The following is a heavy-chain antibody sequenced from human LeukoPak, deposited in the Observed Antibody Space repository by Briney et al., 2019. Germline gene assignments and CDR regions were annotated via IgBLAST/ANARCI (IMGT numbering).Heavy chain of an antibody. V-gene: IGHV1-46*01. J-gene: IGHJ4*02. CDR2: INPSGGST. D-gene: IGHD3-22*01. Sequence: ASVKVSCNASGFTFTSYYMNWGRQAPGPRLEWMGIINPSGGSTSYAQKFQGRVTMTRDTSTSTVYIDLSSLTSEDTAVYYCARDLVWDSSGYRFDYWGQGTLVTVSS. CDR3: ARDLVWDSSGYRFDY. CDR1: GFTFTSYY.